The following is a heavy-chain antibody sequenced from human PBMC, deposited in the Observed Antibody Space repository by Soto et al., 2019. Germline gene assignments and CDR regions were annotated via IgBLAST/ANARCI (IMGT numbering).Heavy chain of an antibody. V-gene: IGHV3-33*01. D-gene: IGHD3-10*02. CDR3: ARDVRSRRYDL. Sequence: QVQLVESGGGVVQPGRSLRLSCAASGFTFRNYGMHWVRQAPGKGLEWLAVIWYDGSNKYYADSMKGRFTISRDNSKNTLYLEMNSLRDEDTAVYYCARDVRSRRYDLWGQGTLVIVSS. CDR2: IWYDGSNK. J-gene: IGHJ5*02. CDR1: GFTFRNYG.